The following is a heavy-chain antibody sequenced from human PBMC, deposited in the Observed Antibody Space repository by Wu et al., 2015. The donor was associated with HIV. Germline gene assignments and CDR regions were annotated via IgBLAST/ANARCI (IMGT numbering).Heavy chain of an antibody. D-gene: IGHD4-23*01. Sequence: QVQLVQSGSEVKKPGSSVKVSCKASGGTLTNYAVSWVRQAPGRGLEWMGGIIPMFGTQNDAQKFQGRVTITADESTNTVYMELNSLRSEDTAIYYCARGGNSHYYYYYMGVWGKGTTVTVSS. CDR1: GGTLTNYA. V-gene: IGHV1-69*12. CDR2: IIPMFGTQ. CDR3: ARGGNSHYYYYYMGV. J-gene: IGHJ6*03.